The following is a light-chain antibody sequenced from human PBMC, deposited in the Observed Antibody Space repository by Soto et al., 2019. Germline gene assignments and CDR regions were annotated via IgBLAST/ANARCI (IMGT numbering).Light chain of an antibody. Sequence: NFMLTQPHSVSESPGKTVTISCTRSSGSIASRYVQWYQQRPGSAPTTVIYEDNQRPSGVPDRFAGSIDSSSNSASLTIFGLQSEAEAVYYCSSYTSSNTVYVFGVGTQLTVL. V-gene: IGLV6-57*04. CDR2: EDN. J-gene: IGLJ7*01. CDR1: SGSIASRY. CDR3: SSYTSSNTVYV.